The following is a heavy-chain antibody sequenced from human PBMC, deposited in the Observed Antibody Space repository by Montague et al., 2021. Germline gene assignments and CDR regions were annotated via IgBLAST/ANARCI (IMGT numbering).Heavy chain of an antibody. D-gene: IGHD5-18*01. CDR1: GLTFDNCA. V-gene: IGHV3-23*01. J-gene: IGHJ5*01. CDR3: VRDRPTAWFDS. CDR2: ISASSDNI. Sequence: SLRLSCAVSGLTFDNCAMTWVRQAPGKGLEWVSGISASSDNIYYADSVKGRVTISRDNSKNTLYLQMNSLRDEDTAVYYCVRDRPTAWFDSWGQGTLVTVSS.